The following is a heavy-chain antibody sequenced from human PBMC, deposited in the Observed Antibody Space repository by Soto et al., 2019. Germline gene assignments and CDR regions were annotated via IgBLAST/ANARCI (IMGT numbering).Heavy chain of an antibody. CDR3: VRRHVSATGIDWFDP. V-gene: IGHV1-3*01. D-gene: IGHD6-13*01. CDR2: INAANGDT. J-gene: IGHJ5*02. CDR1: GYTFTSYG. Sequence: ASVEVCGEASGYTFTSYGIHWVRQARGQRLEWMGWINAANGDTKYSPKFQGRVTITRDTSASTAYMELSSLRSEDTAVYYCVRRHVSATGIDWFDPWGQGTLVTVSS.